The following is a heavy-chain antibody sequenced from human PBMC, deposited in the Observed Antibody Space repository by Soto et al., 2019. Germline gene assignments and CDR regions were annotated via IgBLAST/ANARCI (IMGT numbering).Heavy chain of an antibody. V-gene: IGHV4-34*02. J-gene: IGHJ5*02. CDR1: GGSVNGYY. Sequence: QVHLQQWGAGLLKPSETLSLTCAVYGGSVNGYYWNWIRQPPGKGLEWIGEINHTGGTHYNPSLKSRVTMSVYTSKNQFSLRLSSVTAADTAIYSCATRITVFGLLIPPFDPWGQGTQVTVSS. D-gene: IGHD3-3*01. CDR2: INHTGGT. CDR3: ATRITVFGLLIPPFDP.